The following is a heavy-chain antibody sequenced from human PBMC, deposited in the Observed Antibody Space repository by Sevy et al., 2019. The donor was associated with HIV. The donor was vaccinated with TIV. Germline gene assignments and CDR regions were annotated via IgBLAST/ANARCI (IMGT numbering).Heavy chain of an antibody. CDR1: GFTFSAYG. D-gene: IGHD1-1*01. CDR3: ATRWTPGS. V-gene: IGHV3-30*02. CDR2: IRYDGSNQ. J-gene: IGHJ5*02. Sequence: GGSLRLSCAASGFTFSAYGMHWVRQAPGKGLEWVAFIRYDGSNQFDADSVKGRFTISRDNSNNTLYLQMNTLRTEDMAVYYCATRWTPGSWGQGTLVTVSS.